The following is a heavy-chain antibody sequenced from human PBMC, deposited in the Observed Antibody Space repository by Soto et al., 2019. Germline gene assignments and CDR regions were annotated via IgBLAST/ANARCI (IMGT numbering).Heavy chain of an antibody. V-gene: IGHV4-39*07. CDR2: IYYSGST. CDR1: GGSISSSSYY. D-gene: IGHD2-2*01. CDR3: ARVRVVVVPAAPGIASGMDV. J-gene: IGHJ6*04. Sequence: SETLSLTCTVSGGSISSSSYYWCRIRHPPGKGLEWIGSIYYSGSTYYNPSLKSRVTISVDTSKNQFSLKLSSVTAADTAVYYCARVRVVVVPAAPGIASGMDVWGKGTRVTVSS.